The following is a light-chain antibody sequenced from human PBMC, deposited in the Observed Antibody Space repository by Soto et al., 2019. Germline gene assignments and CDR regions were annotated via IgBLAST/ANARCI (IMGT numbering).Light chain of an antibody. V-gene: IGKV1-39*01. CDR1: QTIMTY. CDR2: AAS. Sequence: DIQMTQSPSSLSASVGDEVTITCRASQTIMTYLNWYQLKPGKPPRLLIYAASSLQSGVPSRFSGSGSGTDLTLTISSLQPEDFATYSCQQSHNSPQTFGQGTKVEIK. CDR3: QQSHNSPQT. J-gene: IGKJ1*01.